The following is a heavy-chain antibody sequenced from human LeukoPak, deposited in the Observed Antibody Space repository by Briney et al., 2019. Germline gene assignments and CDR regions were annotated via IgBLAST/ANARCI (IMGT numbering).Heavy chain of an antibody. D-gene: IGHD1-26*01. V-gene: IGHV4-59*08. CDR2: IYKSGST. Sequence: PSETLSLTCTVSGGSISSYYWPWIRQPPGKELEWIGYIYKSGSTNYNPSLQSRVSISVDTSNNQISLKMTSVTAADTAVYYCARRATTGPPYYLDYWGQGTLVTVSS. J-gene: IGHJ4*02. CDR1: GGSISSYY. CDR3: ARRATTGPPYYLDY.